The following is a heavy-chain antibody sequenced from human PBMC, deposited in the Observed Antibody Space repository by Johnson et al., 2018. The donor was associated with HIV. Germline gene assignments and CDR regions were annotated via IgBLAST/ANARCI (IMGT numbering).Heavy chain of an antibody. J-gene: IGHJ3*02. CDR2: IKQDGSEK. D-gene: IGHD3-16*01. Sequence: VQLVESGGGLVKPGGSLRLSCAVYGFTFSSYWMSWVRQAPGKGLEWVANIKQDGSEKYYVDSVKGRFTISRDNSKNTLYLQMNSLRAEDTAVYYCARVTPQRGGNDAFDIWGQGTMVTVSS. V-gene: IGHV3-7*02. CDR1: GFTFSSYW. CDR3: ARVTPQRGGNDAFDI.